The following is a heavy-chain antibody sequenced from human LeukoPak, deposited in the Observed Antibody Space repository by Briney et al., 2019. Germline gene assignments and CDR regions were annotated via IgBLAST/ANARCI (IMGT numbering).Heavy chain of an antibody. CDR2: INPSGGST. D-gene: IGHD4-11*01. J-gene: IGHJ4*02. CDR3: ARDHRPYDYSNSGYFDY. Sequence: ASVKVSCKASGYTFTSYYMHWVRQAPGQGLEWMGIINPSGGSTSYAQKFQGRVTMTRDMSTSTVYMELSSLRSEDTAVYYCARDHRPYDYSNSGYFDYWGQGTLVTVSS. CDR1: GYTFTSYY. V-gene: IGHV1-46*01.